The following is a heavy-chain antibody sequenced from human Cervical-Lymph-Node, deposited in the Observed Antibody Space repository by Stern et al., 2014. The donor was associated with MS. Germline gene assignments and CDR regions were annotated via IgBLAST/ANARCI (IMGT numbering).Heavy chain of an antibody. CDR1: GFTLSEYG. V-gene: IGHV3-33*01. D-gene: IGHD1-1*01. CDR3: TREARSSVNWAMGGWFPP. Sequence: DQLVESGGGVVQPGRSLRLSCAAAGFTLSEYGMHWVRQAPGKGLEWVAVIWHDASDEDYAESVKGRFRLSRDNAKNTLFLQMDSLRVEDTAVYYCTREARSSVNWAMGGWFPPWGQGTLVTVSS. J-gene: IGHJ5*02. CDR2: IWHDASDE.